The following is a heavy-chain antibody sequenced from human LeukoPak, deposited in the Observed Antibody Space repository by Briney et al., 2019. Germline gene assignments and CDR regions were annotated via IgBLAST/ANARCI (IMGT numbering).Heavy chain of an antibody. CDR1: GYTFINYY. D-gene: IGHD3-22*01. V-gene: IGHV1-2*02. J-gene: IGHJ3*01. Sequence: ASVKVSCKTSGYTFINYYMHWVRQAPGQGLEWMGRIDPDSGGTGYAQKFQGRVTMTRDTSISPAYMELSRLRSDDTAVYFCAREYYDSSGRKHAFDVWGLGTMVTVSS. CDR3: AREYYDSSGRKHAFDV. CDR2: IDPDSGGT.